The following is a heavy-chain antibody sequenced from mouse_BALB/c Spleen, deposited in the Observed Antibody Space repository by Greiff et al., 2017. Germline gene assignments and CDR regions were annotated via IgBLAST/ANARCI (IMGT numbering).Heavy chain of an antibody. CDR1: GFTFTDYY. J-gene: IGHJ4*01. V-gene: IGHV7-3*02. CDR2: IRNKANGYTT. CDR3: ARDIYYDYDGYYAMDY. Sequence: EVKVVESGGGLVQPGGSLRLSCATSGFTFTDYYMSWVRQPPGKALEWLGFIRNKANGYTTEYSASVKGRFTISRDNSQSILYLQMNTLRAEDSATYYCARDIYYDYDGYYAMDYWGQGTSVTVSS. D-gene: IGHD2-4*01.